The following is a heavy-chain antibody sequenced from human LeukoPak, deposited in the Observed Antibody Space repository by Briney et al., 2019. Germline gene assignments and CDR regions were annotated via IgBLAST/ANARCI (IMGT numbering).Heavy chain of an antibody. J-gene: IGHJ6*02. CDR3: AKGKYEYYYHYGMDV. CDR1: GFTFDDYA. CDR2: ISWNSGSI. D-gene: IGHD2/OR15-2a*01. Sequence: PGRALRLSCAASGFTFDDYAMHWVRQAPGKGLEWVSGISWNSGSIGYADSVKGRFTISRDNAKNSLYLQMNSLRAEDTALYYCAKGKYEYYYHYGMDVWGQGTTVTVSS. V-gene: IGHV3-9*01.